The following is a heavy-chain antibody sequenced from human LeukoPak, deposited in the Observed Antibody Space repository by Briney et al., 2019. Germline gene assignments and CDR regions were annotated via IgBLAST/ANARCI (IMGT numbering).Heavy chain of an antibody. CDR2: IYYSGST. V-gene: IGHV4-31*03. Sequence: SQTLSLTCTVSGGSISSGGYYWSWIRQHPGKGLEWIGYIYYSGSTYYNPSLKSRVTISVDMSKNQFSLKLSSVTAADTAVYYCARTLWFGEPYLDYWAREPWSPSPQ. D-gene: IGHD3-10*01. J-gene: IGHJ4*02. CDR1: GGSISSGGYY. CDR3: ARTLWFGEPYLDY.